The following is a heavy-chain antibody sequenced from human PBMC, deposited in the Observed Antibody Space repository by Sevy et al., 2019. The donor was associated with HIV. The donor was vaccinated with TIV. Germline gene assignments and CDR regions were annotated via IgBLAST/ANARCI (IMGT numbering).Heavy chain of an antibody. D-gene: IGHD4-17*01. J-gene: IGHJ4*02. V-gene: IGHV3-15*01. Sequence: GGSLRLSCAASGLTFTDAWMAWVRQAPGKGLEWVGRIRSNTDGGTTEYAAPLKGRFTISRDDSKNKMYLQMNILKSADKAGYYCTTDREYSDFKGGFDYWGRGTLVTVSS. CDR2: IRSNTDGGTT. CDR1: GLTFTDAW. CDR3: TTDREYSDFKGGFDY.